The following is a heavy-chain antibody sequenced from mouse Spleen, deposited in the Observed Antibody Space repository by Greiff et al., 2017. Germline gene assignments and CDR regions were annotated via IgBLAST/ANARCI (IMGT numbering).Heavy chain of an antibody. Sequence: QVQLQQPGPGLVAPSQSLSITCTVSGFSLTSYDISWIRQPPGKGLEWLGVIWTGGGTNYNSAFMSRLSISKDNSKSQVFLKMNSLQTDDTAIYYCVREWGDMINEGFAYWGQGTLVTVSA. D-gene: IGHD2-3*01. CDR2: IWTGGGT. J-gene: IGHJ3*01. CDR3: VREWGDMINEGFAY. V-gene: IGHV2-9-2*01. CDR1: GFSLTSYD.